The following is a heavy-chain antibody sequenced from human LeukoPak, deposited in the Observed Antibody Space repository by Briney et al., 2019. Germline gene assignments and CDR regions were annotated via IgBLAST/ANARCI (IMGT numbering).Heavy chain of an antibody. V-gene: IGHV1-18*01. CDR2: ISNYNGNT. D-gene: IGHD4-17*01. Sequence: GASVKVSCKASGYMFSNYGITWVRQAPGQGLEWMGWISNYNGNTNYAQRFQGRVSMTTGTSTTTVYMELTSLRSDDTAVYYCARGPTSVNLDFWGQGTLVTVSS. J-gene: IGHJ4*02. CDR1: GYMFSNYG. CDR3: ARGPTSVNLDF.